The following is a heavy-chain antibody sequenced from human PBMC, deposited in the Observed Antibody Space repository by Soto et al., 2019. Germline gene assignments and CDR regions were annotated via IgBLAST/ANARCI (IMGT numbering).Heavy chain of an antibody. CDR2: IYYSGST. V-gene: IGHV4-39*01. CDR3: ASVGATRGHDAFDI. CDR1: GGSISSSSYY. D-gene: IGHD1-26*01. J-gene: IGHJ3*02. Sequence: TSETLSLTCTVSGGSISSSSYYWGWIRQPPGKGLEWIGSIYYSGSTYYNPSLKSRVTISVDTSKNQFSLKLSSVTAADTAVYYCASVGATRGHDAFDIWGQGTMVTVSS.